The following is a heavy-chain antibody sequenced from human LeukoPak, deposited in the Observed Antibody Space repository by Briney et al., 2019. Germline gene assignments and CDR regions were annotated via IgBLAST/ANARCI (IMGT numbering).Heavy chain of an antibody. J-gene: IGHJ4*02. CDR2: ITNDGSST. CDR3: AADRERDPSSYYLV. D-gene: IGHD1-26*01. Sequence: GGSLRLSCAASGLTFSSHWMHWVRQAPGKGLVWVSRITNDGSSTTYADSVKGRFTISRDNAKNMLYLQVNSLRAEDTAVYYCAADRERDPSSYYLVGGQGTLITVSS. CDR1: GLTFSSHW. V-gene: IGHV3-74*01.